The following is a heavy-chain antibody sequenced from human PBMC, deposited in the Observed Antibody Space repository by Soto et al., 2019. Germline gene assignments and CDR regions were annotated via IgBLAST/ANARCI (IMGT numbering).Heavy chain of an antibody. CDR2: IYSSGST. J-gene: IGHJ4*02. V-gene: IGHV4-39*01. D-gene: IGHD6-19*01. CDR1: GGSISSTIYY. CDR3: ARRGIAVALYS. Sequence: QLQLQESGPGLVKPSETLSLSCTVSGGSISSTIYYWGWIRQPPGKGLEWSGSIYSSGSTYYNPPLKSRGPISVDTSKNQFSLKLSSVTAAHTAVYDCARRGIAVALYSWGQGTLVTVSS.